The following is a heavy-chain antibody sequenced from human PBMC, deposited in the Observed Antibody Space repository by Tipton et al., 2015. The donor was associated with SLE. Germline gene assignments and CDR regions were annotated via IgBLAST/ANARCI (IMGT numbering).Heavy chain of an antibody. CDR3: ARDGIGTAMPYYYFFMDV. Sequence: TLSLTCTVSGVSISSYYWSWIRQPAGKGLEWIGRIYTSGRTNYNPSLKSRVTMSVDTSKNQFSLKLRSVTAADTAAYYCARDGIGTAMPYYYFFMDVWGKGTTVTVSS. CDR2: IYTSGRT. CDR1: GVSISSYY. J-gene: IGHJ6*03. V-gene: IGHV4-4*07. D-gene: IGHD5-18*01.